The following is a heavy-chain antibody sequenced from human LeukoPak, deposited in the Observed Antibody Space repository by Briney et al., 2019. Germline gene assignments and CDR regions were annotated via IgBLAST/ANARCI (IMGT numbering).Heavy chain of an antibody. J-gene: IGHJ4*02. D-gene: IGHD3-10*01. CDR1: GFTFSSYA. V-gene: IGHV3-23*01. CDR2: ISGSGGST. Sequence: GGSLRLSCAASGFTFSSYAVSWVRQAPGKGLEWVSAISGSGGSTYYADSVKGRFTISRDNSKNTLYLQMNSLRAEDTAVYYCAKTYGSGSYFDYWGQGTLVTVSS. CDR3: AKTYGSGSYFDY.